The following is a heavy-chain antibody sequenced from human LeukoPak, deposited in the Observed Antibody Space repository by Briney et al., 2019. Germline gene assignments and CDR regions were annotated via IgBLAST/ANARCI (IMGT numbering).Heavy chain of an antibody. J-gene: IGHJ1*01. V-gene: IGHV4-59*01. CDR3: ARDSEDIVVVVAARSLVAFQH. CDR1: GGSISSYY. CDR2: IYYSGST. Sequence: SETLSLTCTVSGGSISSYYWSWIRQPPGKGLEWIGYIYYSGSTNYNPSLKSRVTISVDTSKNQFSLKLSSVTAADTAVYYCARDSEDIVVVVAARSLVAFQHWGQGTLVTVSS. D-gene: IGHD2-15*01.